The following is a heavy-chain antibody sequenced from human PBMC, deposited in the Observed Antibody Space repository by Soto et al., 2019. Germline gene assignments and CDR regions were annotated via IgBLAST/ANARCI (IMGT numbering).Heavy chain of an antibody. D-gene: IGHD2-2*02. CDR2: INPNSGGT. CDR3: ARDLDDCSSTSCYNGAFDI. Sequence: ASVKVSCKASGYTFTGYYMHWVRQAPGQALEWMGWINPNSGGTNYAQKFQGWVTMTRDTSISTAYMELSRLRSDDTAVYYCARDLDDCSSTSCYNGAFDIWGQGTMVTVSS. J-gene: IGHJ3*02. CDR1: GYTFTGYY. V-gene: IGHV1-2*04.